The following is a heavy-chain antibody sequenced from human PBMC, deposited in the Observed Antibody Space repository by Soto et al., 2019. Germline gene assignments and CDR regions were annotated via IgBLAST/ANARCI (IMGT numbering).Heavy chain of an antibody. Sequence: EVQLVESGGGLVQPGGSLRLSCAASGFTVSSNYMSWVRQAPGKGLEWVSVIYSGGSAYYADSVKGRFTISRDNSKNTLYLQMNSLRAEDTAVYYCARDRRYHWNDSDGMDVWGQGATVTVSS. V-gene: IGHV3-66*01. CDR1: GFTVSSNY. J-gene: IGHJ6*02. D-gene: IGHD1-1*01. CDR2: IYSGGSA. CDR3: ARDRRYHWNDSDGMDV.